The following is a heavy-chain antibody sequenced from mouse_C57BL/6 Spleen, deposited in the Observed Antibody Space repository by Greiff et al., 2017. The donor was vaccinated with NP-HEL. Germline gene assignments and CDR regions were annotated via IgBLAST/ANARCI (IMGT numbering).Heavy chain of an antibody. Sequence: EVKLMESGGGLVKPGGSLKLSCAASGFTFSDYGMHWVRQAPEKGLEWVAYISSGSSTIYYADTVKGRFTISRDNAKNTLFLQMTSLRSEDTAMYYCARPAYYGTPYAMDYWGQGTSVTVSS. CDR2: ISSGSSTI. D-gene: IGHD1-1*01. CDR1: GFTFSDYG. V-gene: IGHV5-17*01. J-gene: IGHJ4*01. CDR3: ARPAYYGTPYAMDY.